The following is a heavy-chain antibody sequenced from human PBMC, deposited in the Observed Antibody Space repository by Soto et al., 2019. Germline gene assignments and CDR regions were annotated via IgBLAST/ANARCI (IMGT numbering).Heavy chain of an antibody. D-gene: IGHD2-21*02. CDR1: GGSISSGGYY. Sequence: QVQLQESGPGLVKPSQTLSLTCTVSGGSISSGGYYWSWIRQHPGKGLEWIGYIYYSGSTYYNPSLKSRVTISIDTSKNQFSLKRSSVTAADTAVYYCARGYCGGDCYSRGTWFEWGQGTLVTVSS. CDR2: IYYSGST. CDR3: ARGYCGGDCYSRGTWFE. J-gene: IGHJ4*02. V-gene: IGHV4-31*03.